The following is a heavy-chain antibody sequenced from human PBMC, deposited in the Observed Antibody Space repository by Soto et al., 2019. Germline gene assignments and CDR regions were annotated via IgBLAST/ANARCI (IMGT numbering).Heavy chain of an antibody. CDR2: IVPSESYV. V-gene: IGHV5-10-1*01. CDR1: GYSFTNNW. D-gene: IGHD1-26*01. CDR3: AGERLRYSNYCRYFDS. J-gene: IGHJ4*02. Sequence: PGESLKISCKASGYSFTNNWIGWVRQMPGKGLEWMGRIVPSESYVNYSPSFEGHVTMSVDKSISTAYLQWSSLKASDTAIYFCAGERLRYSNYCRYFDSWGQGTLVTVSS.